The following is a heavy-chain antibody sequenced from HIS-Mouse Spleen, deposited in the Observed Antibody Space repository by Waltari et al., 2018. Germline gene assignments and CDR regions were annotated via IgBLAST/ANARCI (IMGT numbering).Heavy chain of an antibody. V-gene: IGHV4-39*07. CDR3: AREIPYSSSWYDWYFDL. CDR1: GGSISSSSYY. D-gene: IGHD6-13*01. Sequence: QLQLQESGPGLVKPSETLSLTCTVSGGSISSSSYYWGWIRQPPGKGLERIGSIYYSWSTYYNPSLKSRVTISVDTSKNQCALKLSSVTAADTAVYYCAREIPYSSSWYDWYFDLWGRGTLVTVSS. J-gene: IGHJ2*01. CDR2: IYYSWST.